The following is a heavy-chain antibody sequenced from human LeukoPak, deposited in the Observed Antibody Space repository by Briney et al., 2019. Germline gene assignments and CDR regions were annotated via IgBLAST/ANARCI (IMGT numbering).Heavy chain of an antibody. J-gene: IGHJ4*02. CDR2: LYYSGTS. CDR3: ARRPRYSNGDY. D-gene: IGHD1-26*01. CDR1: GGSIRSDFYY. V-gene: IGHV4-39*07. Sequence: SETLSLTCFVSGGSIRSDFYYWGWIRQAPGKGLEWVGNLYYSGTSYYNPSLARRLTISVDTSKNQFSLKLSSVTAADTAVYYCARRPRYSNGDYWGQGTLVTVSS.